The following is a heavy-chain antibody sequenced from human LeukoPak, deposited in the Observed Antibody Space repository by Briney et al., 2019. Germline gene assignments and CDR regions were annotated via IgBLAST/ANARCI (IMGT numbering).Heavy chain of an antibody. CDR3: ARLVGATTWYYYYYMDV. V-gene: IGHV5-51*01. Sequence: GESLKISCKGSGYSFTSYWIGWVRQMPGKGLEWMGIIYPGDSDTRYSPSFQGQVTISADKSISTAYLQWSSLKASDIAMYYCARLVGATTWYYYYYMDVWGKGTTVTVSS. D-gene: IGHD1-26*01. CDR1: GYSFTSYW. J-gene: IGHJ6*03. CDR2: IYPGDSDT.